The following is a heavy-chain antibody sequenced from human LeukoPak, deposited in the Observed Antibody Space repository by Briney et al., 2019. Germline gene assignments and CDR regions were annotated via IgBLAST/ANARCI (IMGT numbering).Heavy chain of an antibody. J-gene: IGHJ6*02. CDR2: IDTNTGNP. CDR3: ARRYYDFLSDLYGMDV. D-gene: IGHD3-3*01. V-gene: IGHV7-4-1*02. Sequence: ASVKVSCKASGYTFTGYYMHWVRQAPGQGLEWMGWIDTNTGNPTYAQDFTGRFVFSVDTSVSTAYLQISSLKAEDTAVYYCARRYYDFLSDLYGMDVWGQGTTVTVSS. CDR1: GYTFTGYY.